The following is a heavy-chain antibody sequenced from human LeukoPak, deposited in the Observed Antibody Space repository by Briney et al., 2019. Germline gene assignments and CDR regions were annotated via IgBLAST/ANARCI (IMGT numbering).Heavy chain of an antibody. CDR3: ASTTRGGTYYYYMDV. CDR1: GFTFDDSV. Sequence: GGSLRLSCAASGFTFDDSVMSWVRQAPGKGLEWVSGINWNGGSTGYADSVKGRFTISRDNSKNTLYLQMNSLRAEDTAVYYCASTTRGGTYYYYMDVWGKGTTVTISS. CDR2: INWNGGST. D-gene: IGHD1-1*01. V-gene: IGHV3-20*04. J-gene: IGHJ6*03.